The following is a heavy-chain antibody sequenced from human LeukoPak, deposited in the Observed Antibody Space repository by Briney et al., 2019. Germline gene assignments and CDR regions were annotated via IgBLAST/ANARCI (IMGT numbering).Heavy chain of an antibody. CDR2: IVVGSGNT. D-gene: IGHD2-15*01. Sequence: ASVKVSCKASGFTFTSSAMQWARQARGQRLEWIGWIVVGSGNTNYAQKFQERVTITRDMSTSTAYMELSSLRSEDTAVYYCAAVGYCSGGSCYPTDYWGQGTLVTVSS. V-gene: IGHV1-58*02. CDR1: GFTFTSSA. CDR3: AAVGYCSGGSCYPTDY. J-gene: IGHJ4*02.